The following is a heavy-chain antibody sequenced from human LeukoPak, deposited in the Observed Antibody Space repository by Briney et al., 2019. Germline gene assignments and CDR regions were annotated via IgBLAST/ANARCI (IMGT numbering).Heavy chain of an antibody. CDR1: GYTLTELS. D-gene: IGHD6-19*01. Sequence: ASVKVSCKVSGYTLTELSMHWVRQAPGKGLEWMGGFDPEDGGTIYAQKFQGRVTMTEDTSTDTAYMELSSLRSEDTAAYYCATHPTGIAVAGTGYFDYWGQGTLVTVSS. V-gene: IGHV1-24*01. CDR2: FDPEDGGT. J-gene: IGHJ4*02. CDR3: ATHPTGIAVAGTGYFDY.